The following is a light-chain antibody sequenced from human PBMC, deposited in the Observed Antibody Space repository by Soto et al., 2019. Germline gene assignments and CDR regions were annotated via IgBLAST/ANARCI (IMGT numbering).Light chain of an antibody. CDR3: SSYTRSRNSRV. CDR2: EVT. CDR1: TSDVGGYNY. V-gene: IGLV2-14*01. J-gene: IGLJ1*01. Sequence: QSALTQPASVSRSPGQSITISCTGTTSDVGGYNYISWYQQYPGKAPKLLIYEVTNRPSGVSDRFSGSNSGNTASLTISGLQADDEADYYCSSYTRSRNSRVFGTGTKVTVL.